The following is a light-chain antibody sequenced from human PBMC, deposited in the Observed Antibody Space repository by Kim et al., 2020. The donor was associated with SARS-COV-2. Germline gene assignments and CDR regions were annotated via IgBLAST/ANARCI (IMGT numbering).Light chain of an antibody. CDR3: QQYGDSPRT. CDR1: QSVRSSY. J-gene: IGKJ1*01. V-gene: IGKV3-20*01. CDR2: NAS. Sequence: SPGERATLSCRASQSVRSSYLAWYQQKPGQAPRLLIYNASSRATGIPDRFSGSGSGTDFTLTISRVQPEDFAVYYCQQYGDSPRTFGQGTKVDIK.